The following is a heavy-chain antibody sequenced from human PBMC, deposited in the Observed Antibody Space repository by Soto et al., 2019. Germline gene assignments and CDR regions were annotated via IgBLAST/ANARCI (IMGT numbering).Heavy chain of an antibody. CDR3: ARERPSITYGGSEGALDI. J-gene: IGHJ3*02. D-gene: IGHD2-15*01. CDR2: IYHRGST. Sequence: SETLSLTCAVSGGSIDTSHWWSWVRQPPGKGLEWIGEIYHRGSTNYNPSLKSRVTISVDKSKNQFSLRLSSVTAADTAVYYCARERPSITYGGSEGALDIWGQGTMVTVSS. V-gene: IGHV4-4*02. CDR1: GGSIDTSHW.